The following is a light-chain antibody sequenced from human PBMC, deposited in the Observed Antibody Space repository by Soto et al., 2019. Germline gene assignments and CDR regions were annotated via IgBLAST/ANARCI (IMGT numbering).Light chain of an antibody. CDR2: DAS. CDR3: QHRSNWPLT. CDR1: QSVSSS. Sequence: EIVLTQSPATLSLSPGERATLSCRASQSVSSSLAWYQQKPGQAPSLLIYDASNRATGIPARFSGSGSGTDFTLTISSLEPEDFAVYYCQHRSNWPLTFGGGTKVEI. J-gene: IGKJ4*01. V-gene: IGKV3-11*01.